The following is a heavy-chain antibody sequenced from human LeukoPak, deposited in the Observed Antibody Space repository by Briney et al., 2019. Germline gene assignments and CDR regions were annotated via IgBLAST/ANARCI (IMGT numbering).Heavy chain of an antibody. CDR3: ATKWASGWTPGDAFDI. D-gene: IGHD6-19*01. CDR2: IYPGDSDT. J-gene: IGHJ3*02. Sequence: GESLKISCKGSGYSFTSYWIGWVRQMPGKGLEWMGIIYPGDSDTRYSPSFQGQVTISADKSISTAYLQWSSLKASDTAMYYCATKWASGWTPGDAFDIWGQGTMVTVSS. V-gene: IGHV5-51*01. CDR1: GYSFTSYW.